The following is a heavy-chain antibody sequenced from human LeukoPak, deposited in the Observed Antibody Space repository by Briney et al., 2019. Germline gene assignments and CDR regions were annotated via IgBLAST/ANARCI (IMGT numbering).Heavy chain of an antibody. V-gene: IGHV4-39*01. CDR2: TYFSGNA. CDR1: GASISGSSYY. Sequence: SETLSLTCTVSGASISGSSYYWGWIRQPPGKGLEWIGSTYFSGNAYYDPSLKSRVTISADTSKNQFSLKLSSVTAADTAVYYCATLTGSDFDYWGQGTLVTVSS. J-gene: IGHJ4*02. CDR3: ATLTGSDFDY. D-gene: IGHD1-26*01.